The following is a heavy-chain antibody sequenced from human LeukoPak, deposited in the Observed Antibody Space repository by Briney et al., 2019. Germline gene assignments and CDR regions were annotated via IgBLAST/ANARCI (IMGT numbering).Heavy chain of an antibody. D-gene: IGHD3-16*02. CDR3: AGGWSSVYDYVWGSYRGFDY. V-gene: IGHV4-4*07. J-gene: IGHJ4*02. Sequence: SETLSLTCTVSGGSISSYYWSWIRQPAGKGLEWIGRISTSGSTNYNPSLKSRVTMSVDTSKNQFYLKLSSVTAADTAVYYCAGGWSSVYDYVWGSYRGFDYWGQGTLVSVSS. CDR2: ISTSGST. CDR1: GGSISSYY.